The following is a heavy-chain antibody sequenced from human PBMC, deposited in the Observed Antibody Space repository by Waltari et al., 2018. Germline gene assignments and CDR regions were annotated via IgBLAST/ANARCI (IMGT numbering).Heavy chain of an antibody. CDR2: IYTSGST. CDR3: ARVGWSSSSFWFDP. Sequence: QVQLQESGPGLVKPSETLSLTCTVSGGSISSYYWSWIRQPAGKGLEWIGRIYTSGSTNYNPALKSRVTMTVDTSKNQFALKLSSGTAADTAVYDCARVGWSSSSFWFDPWGQGTLVTVSS. CDR1: GGSISSYY. J-gene: IGHJ5*02. D-gene: IGHD6-6*01. V-gene: IGHV4-4*07.